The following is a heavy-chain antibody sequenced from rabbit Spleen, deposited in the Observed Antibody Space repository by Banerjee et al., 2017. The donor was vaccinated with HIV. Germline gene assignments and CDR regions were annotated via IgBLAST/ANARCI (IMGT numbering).Heavy chain of an antibody. CDR2: IYTGSSAYT. Sequence: QSLEESGGDLVQPEGSLTLTCTASGFSFSSNYYMCWVRQAPGKGLEWIACIYTGSSAYTYYASWATGRFTCSKTSSTTVTLQMTSLTAADTATYFCARDTGSSFSSYGMDLWGPGTLVTVS. CDR1: GFSFSSNYY. CDR3: ARDTGSSFSSYGMDL. D-gene: IGHD8-1*01. J-gene: IGHJ6*01. V-gene: IGHV1S40*01.